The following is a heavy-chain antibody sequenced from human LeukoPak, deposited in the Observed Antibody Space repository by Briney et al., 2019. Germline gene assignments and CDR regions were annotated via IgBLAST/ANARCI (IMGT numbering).Heavy chain of an antibody. V-gene: IGHV3-7*01. J-gene: IGHJ6*02. Sequence: GGSLRLSCAASGFTFSSYWMSWVRQAPGKGLEWVANIKQDGSEKYYVDSVKGRFTISRDNAKNSLYLQMNSLRAEDTAVYYCARSGVKSGYNSSWYRYYYYGMDVWGQGTTVTVSS. CDR1: GFTFSSYW. D-gene: IGHD6-13*01. CDR2: IKQDGSEK. CDR3: ARSGVKSGYNSSWYRYYYYGMDV.